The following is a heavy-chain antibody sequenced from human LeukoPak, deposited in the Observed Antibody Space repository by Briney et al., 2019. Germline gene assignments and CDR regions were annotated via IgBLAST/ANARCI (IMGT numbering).Heavy chain of an antibody. Sequence: GESLQISCQGSGYSLTSYWIGWVRQMPGKGLGWMGIIYPGDSDTRYSPSFQGQVTISADKSISTAYLQWSSLKASDTAMYYCARQEMATTPGDYWGQGTLVTVSS. D-gene: IGHD5-24*01. CDR2: IYPGDSDT. V-gene: IGHV5-51*01. J-gene: IGHJ4*02. CDR1: GYSLTSYW. CDR3: ARQEMATTPGDY.